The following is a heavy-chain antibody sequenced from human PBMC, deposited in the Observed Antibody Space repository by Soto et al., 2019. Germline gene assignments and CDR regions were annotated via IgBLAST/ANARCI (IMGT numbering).Heavy chain of an antibody. CDR1: GGSISSGGYS. CDR2: IYHSGSN. Sequence: QVQLQESGSGLVKPSQTLSLTCAVSGGSISSGGYSWIWIRQPPGQGLERIGYIYHSGSNYYNPPRKSRVTISVDRSKNQFSLKLSSVTAADTAVYYCARVPSPWGQGTLVTVSS. V-gene: IGHV4-30-2*01. J-gene: IGHJ5*02. CDR3: ARVPSP.